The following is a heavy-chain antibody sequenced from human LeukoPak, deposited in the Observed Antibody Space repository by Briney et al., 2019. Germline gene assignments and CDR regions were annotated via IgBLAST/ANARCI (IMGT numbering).Heavy chain of an antibody. CDR3: ARRRYNWNAIDY. J-gene: IGHJ4*02. CDR1: GFTFSDFY. Sequence: PGGSLRLSCAASGFTFSDFYMSWIRQAPGKGLEWVSYISSSGSTIYYADSVKGRFTISRDNAKNSLYLQMNSLRAEDTAVYYCARRRYNWNAIDYWGQGTLVTVSS. V-gene: IGHV3-11*01. D-gene: IGHD1-20*01. CDR2: ISSSGSTI.